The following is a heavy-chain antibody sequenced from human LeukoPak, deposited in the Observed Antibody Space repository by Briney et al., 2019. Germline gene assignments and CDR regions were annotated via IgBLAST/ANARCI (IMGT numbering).Heavy chain of an antibody. D-gene: IGHD2-21*01. CDR2: IRYDGSNK. CDR1: GFTFSSYG. V-gene: IGHV3-30*02. Sequence: PGGSLRLSCAASGFTFSSYGMHWVRQAPGEGLEWVAFIRYDGSNKYYADSVKGRFTISRDNSKNTLYLQMNCLRAEDTAVYSCAKDHILWSDYWGQGTLVTVSS. J-gene: IGHJ4*02. CDR3: AKDHILWSDY.